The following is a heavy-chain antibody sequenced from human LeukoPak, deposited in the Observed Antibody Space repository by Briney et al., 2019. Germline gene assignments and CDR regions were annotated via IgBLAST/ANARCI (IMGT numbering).Heavy chain of an antibody. CDR3: AKDAGCFDY. V-gene: IGHV3-23*01. J-gene: IGHJ4*02. CDR1: GFTFSNYA. CDR2: ISGRGDST. Sequence: PGGSLRLSCAASGFTFSNYAMSWVRQTPGKGLEWVSGISGRGDSTVYADSVKGRFTISRDNSKNTLYLQMNSLRVEDTAIYFCAKDAGCFDYWGQGTLVTVSS.